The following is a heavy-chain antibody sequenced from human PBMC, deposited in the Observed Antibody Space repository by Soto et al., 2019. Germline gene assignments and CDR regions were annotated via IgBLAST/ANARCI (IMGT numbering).Heavy chain of an antibody. V-gene: IGHV4-59*01. CDR2: IYYSGST. D-gene: IGHD3-22*01. J-gene: IGHJ4*02. CDR1: GGSITSYY. Sequence: SATLSLTCTVSGGSITSYYWSWIRQPPGKGLEWIGYIYYSGSTNYNPSLKSRVTISVDTSKNQFSLKLSSVTAADTAVYYCARNTMIVVADYWGQGTLVTVS. CDR3: ARNTMIVVADY.